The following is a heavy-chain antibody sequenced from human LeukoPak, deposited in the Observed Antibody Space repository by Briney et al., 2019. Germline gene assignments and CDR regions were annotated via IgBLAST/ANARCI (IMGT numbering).Heavy chain of an antibody. CDR1: GSSFTDSW. CDR2: IYPGDSDT. CDR3: ARSGGNYYSI. V-gene: IGHV5-51*01. J-gene: IGHJ3*02. Sequence: GESLRISCKASGSSFTDSWITWVRQMPGKGLEWMGIIYPGDSDTIYSPSFQGQVTISADKSTSTANLQWSSLKASDTAMYYCARSGGNYYSIWGQGTMVTVSS. D-gene: IGHD1-26*01.